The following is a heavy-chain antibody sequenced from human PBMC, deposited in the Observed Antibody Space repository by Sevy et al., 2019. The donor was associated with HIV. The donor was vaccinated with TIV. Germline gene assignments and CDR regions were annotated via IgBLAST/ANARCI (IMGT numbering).Heavy chain of an antibody. CDR1: GGSISSSSYY. CDR3: ARQVIAPLDIVATITYYHYGMDV. CDR2: IYYSGST. J-gene: IGHJ6*02. V-gene: IGHV4-39*01. Sequence: SETLSLTCTVSGGSISSSSYYWGWIRQPPGKGLEWIGSIYYSGSTYYNPSLKSRVTISVDTSKNQFSLKLSSVTAADTAVYYCARQVIAPLDIVATITYYHYGMDVWGQGTTVTVSS. D-gene: IGHD5-12*01.